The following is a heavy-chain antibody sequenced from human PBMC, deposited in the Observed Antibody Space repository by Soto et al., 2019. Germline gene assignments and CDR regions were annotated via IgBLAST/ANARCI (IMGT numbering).Heavy chain of an antibody. CDR3: TRDPYGGSRYYFDS. CDR2: IWYDGSNK. J-gene: IGHJ4*02. V-gene: IGHV3-33*01. CDR1: GFSSSNYA. Sequence: PGGSLRLSCAASGFSSSNYAMHWVRQAPGKGLEWVAVIWYDGSNKYYADSVKGRFTISKDNSQTTVYLQMNSLRAEDSAVYYCTRDPYGGSRYYFDSWGQGTLVTVSS. D-gene: IGHD1-26*01.